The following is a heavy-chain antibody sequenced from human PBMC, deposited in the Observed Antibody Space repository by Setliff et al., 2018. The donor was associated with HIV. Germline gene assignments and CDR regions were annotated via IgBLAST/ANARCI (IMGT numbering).Heavy chain of an antibody. CDR3: ARDPDTTSKVDL. V-gene: IGHV3-11*01. CDR2: ITAGGGST. CDR1: GFTFSDHS. D-gene: IGHD1-26*01. Sequence: PEGSLRLSCTASGFTFSDHSMTWIRQAPEKGLEWVSYITAGGGSTFYADSVKGRFTISRDNADNSLFLQMNSLNADDTAVYYCARDPDTTSKVDLWGRGTLVTVSS. J-gene: IGHJ2*01.